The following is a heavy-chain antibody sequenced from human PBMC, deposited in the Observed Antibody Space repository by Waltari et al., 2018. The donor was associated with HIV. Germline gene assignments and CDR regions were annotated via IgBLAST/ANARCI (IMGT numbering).Heavy chain of an antibody. Sequence: QVRLVQSGPEVKKPGSSVKISCKASGDTFSSNAVTWVRQAHGQGLEWMGRIIPVLHTADYAQKFQGRVTFTVDRSTATVYMELSSLRSDDTAVYYCARGRGIHLGMDVWGQGTTVTVSS. D-gene: IGHD5-12*01. CDR3: ARGRGIHLGMDV. CDR1: GDTFSSNA. J-gene: IGHJ6*02. CDR2: IIPVLHTA. V-gene: IGHV1-69*04.